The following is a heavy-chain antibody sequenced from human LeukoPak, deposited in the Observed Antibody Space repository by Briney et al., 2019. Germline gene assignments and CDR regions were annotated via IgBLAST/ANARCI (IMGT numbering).Heavy chain of an antibody. CDR3: ARQRFGDV. D-gene: IGHD3-3*01. CDR1: AFTFSSNW. J-gene: IGHJ6*04. CDR2: IKQDGSEK. Sequence: GGSLRLSCGASAFTFSSNWMTSVRQAPGKGLEWVANIKQDGSEKNYVDSVKGRFTISRDNAKNSLYLQMNSLRAEDTAVYYCARQRFGDVWGKGTTVTVSS. V-gene: IGHV3-7*02.